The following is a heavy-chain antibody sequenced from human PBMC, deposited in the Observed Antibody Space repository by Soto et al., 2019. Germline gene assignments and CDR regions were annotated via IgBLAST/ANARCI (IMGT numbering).Heavy chain of an antibody. V-gene: IGHV1-8*01. J-gene: IGHJ4*02. CDR2: MNPNSGNT. CDR1: GYTFTSYD. D-gene: IGHD2-15*01. CDR3: ARARAVVVVAATKPVVYYFDY. Sequence: ASVKVSCKASGYTFTSYDINWVRQATGQGLEWMGWMNPNSGNTGYAQKFQGRVTMTRNTSISTAYMELSSLRSEDTAVYYCARARAVVVVAATKPVVYYFDYWGQGTLVTVSS.